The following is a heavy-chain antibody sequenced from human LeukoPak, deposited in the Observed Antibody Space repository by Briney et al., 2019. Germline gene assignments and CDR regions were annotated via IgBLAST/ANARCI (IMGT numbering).Heavy chain of an antibody. CDR3: TTAHSSSWYWFDP. J-gene: IGHJ5*02. CDR2: IKSKTDGGTT. CDR1: GFTFSNAW. Sequence: TSGGSLRLSCAASGFTFSNAWMSSVRQAPGKGLEWVGRIKSKTDGGTTDYAAPVKGRFTISRDESKNTLYLQMNSLKTEDTAVYDCTTAHSSSWYWFDPWGQGTLVTVSS. V-gene: IGHV3-15*01. D-gene: IGHD6-13*01.